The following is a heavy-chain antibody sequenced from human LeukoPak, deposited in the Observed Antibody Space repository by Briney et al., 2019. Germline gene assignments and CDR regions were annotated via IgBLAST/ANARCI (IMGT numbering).Heavy chain of an antibody. J-gene: IGHJ6*03. D-gene: IGHD3-10*01. V-gene: IGHV3-48*03. Sequence: GGSLRLSCAASGFTFSSFEMNWVRQAPGKGREWLSHISTRGTTTYYANSVKGRFTISRDNAENSVYLQMNSLRAEDTALYYCGRGPTTYYSGSGSYRTRTYYMDVWGKGPTVTISS. CDR1: GFTFSSFE. CDR3: GRGPTTYYSGSGSYRTRTYYMDV. CDR2: ISTRGTTT.